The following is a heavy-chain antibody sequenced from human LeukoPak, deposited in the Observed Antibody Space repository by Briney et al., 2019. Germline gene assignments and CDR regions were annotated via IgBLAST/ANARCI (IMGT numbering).Heavy chain of an antibody. CDR3: ARDQEAFDY. Sequence: ASVKVSCKASGYSFTSNYIHWVRQAPGQGLEWMGMIYPRDGSTSYAQKFQCRVTVTRDTSTSTVRMELSGLRSEDTAVHYCARDQEAFDYWGQGTLVTVSS. CDR2: IYPRDGST. J-gene: IGHJ4*02. V-gene: IGHV1-46*01. CDR1: GYSFTSNY.